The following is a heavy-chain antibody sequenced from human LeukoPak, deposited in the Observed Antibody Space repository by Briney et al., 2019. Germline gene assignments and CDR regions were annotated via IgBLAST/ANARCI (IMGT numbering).Heavy chain of an antibody. D-gene: IGHD4/OR15-4a*01. J-gene: IGHJ4*02. CDR3: ARQSCLGCPLDY. Sequence: GESLKISCKGSGYNFFNYWIVWVCQMPGKGLEWMGIIYPGDSDTRYSPSFQGQVTISADKSISTATLQWDSLKASDTAIYYCARQSCLGCPLDYWGQGTLVTVSS. V-gene: IGHV5-51*01. CDR2: IYPGDSDT. CDR1: GYNFFNYW.